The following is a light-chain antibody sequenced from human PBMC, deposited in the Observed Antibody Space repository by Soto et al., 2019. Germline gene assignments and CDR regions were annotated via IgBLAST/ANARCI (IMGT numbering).Light chain of an antibody. Sequence: QSVLTQPASVSGSPGQSITNSCTGTSSDVGSYNLVSWYQQHPGKAPKLMIYEGSKRPSGVSNRFSGSKSGNTASLTISGLQAEDEADYYCCSYAGSSTFGVFGGGTKLTVL. V-gene: IGLV2-23*03. CDR3: CSYAGSSTFGV. CDR2: EGS. J-gene: IGLJ2*01. CDR1: SSDVGSYNL.